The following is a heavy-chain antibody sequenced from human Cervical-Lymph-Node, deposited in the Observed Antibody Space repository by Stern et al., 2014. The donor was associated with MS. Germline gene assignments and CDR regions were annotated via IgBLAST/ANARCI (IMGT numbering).Heavy chain of an antibody. CDR1: GYRFTSYE. D-gene: IGHD3-22*01. CDR2: VNPMNDKR. V-gene: IGHV1-8*01. Sequence: VQLVQSGAEVKKPGASVKVSCKTSGYRFTSYEIHWVRQAPGHGLEWMGWVNPMNDKRGYAQKLEGRVTMTWNSPIGTVYMELKSLKPEDTAVYYCARGVTRIVVRSGPGFGYWGQGTQITVSA. J-gene: IGHJ4*02. CDR3: ARGVTRIVVRSGPGFGY.